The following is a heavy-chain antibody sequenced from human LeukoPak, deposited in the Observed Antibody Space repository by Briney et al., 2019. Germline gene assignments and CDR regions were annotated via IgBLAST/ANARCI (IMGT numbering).Heavy chain of an antibody. J-gene: IGHJ4*02. Sequence: ASVKVSCKASGYTFTSYGISWVRQAPGQGLEWMGWISAYNGNTNYAQKLQGRVTMTTDTSTSTAYMELSSLRSEDTAVYYCAQSPPLAYCGGDCYSSLDYWGQGTLVTVSS. CDR2: ISAYNGNT. CDR1: GYTFTSYG. CDR3: AQSPPLAYCGGDCYSSLDY. V-gene: IGHV1-18*01. D-gene: IGHD2-21*02.